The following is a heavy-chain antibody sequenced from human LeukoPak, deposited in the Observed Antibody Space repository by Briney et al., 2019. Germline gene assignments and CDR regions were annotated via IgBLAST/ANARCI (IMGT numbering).Heavy chain of an antibody. CDR1: GFTFSSFW. D-gene: IGHD3-22*01. CDR3: ARGAGSYYYDSSGYPNDAFDI. CDR2: INSDGSST. Sequence: GGSLRLSCAASGFTFSSFWMHWVRQAAGKGLVWVSRINSDGSSTSYADSVKGRFTISRDNAKNTLYLQMNSLRAEDTAVYYCARGAGSYYYDSSGYPNDAFDIWGQGTMVTVSS. V-gene: IGHV3-74*01. J-gene: IGHJ3*02.